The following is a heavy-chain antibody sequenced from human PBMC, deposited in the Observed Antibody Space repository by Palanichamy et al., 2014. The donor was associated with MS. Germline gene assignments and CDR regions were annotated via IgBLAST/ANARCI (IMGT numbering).Heavy chain of an antibody. CDR2: IDPHTGDT. CDR3: ARGMPGSGSYFISGHAFDV. CDR1: GYTFAGYR. Sequence: QVHLVQSGAEVEKPGASVKVSCKASGYTFAGYRLHWVRQAPGQGLEWMGWIDPHTGDTDYSQKSQGRVTMTRDTSINTAYMELHRLTSDDTAVYFCARGMPGSGSYFISGHAFDVWGQGTVVTVSS. V-gene: IGHV1-2*02. D-gene: IGHD3-10*01. J-gene: IGHJ3*01.